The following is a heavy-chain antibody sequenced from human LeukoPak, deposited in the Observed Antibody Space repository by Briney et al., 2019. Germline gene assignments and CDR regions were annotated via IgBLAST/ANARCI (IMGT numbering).Heavy chain of an antibody. Sequence: LVASVKVSCKASGYTFTGYYMHWVRQAPGQGLEWMGWINPNSGGTNYAQKFQGRVTMTRDTSISTAYMELSRLRSDDTAVYYCARDAAYYYDSSGHPHGDFDYWGQGTLVTVSS. V-gene: IGHV1-2*03. CDR2: INPNSGGT. J-gene: IGHJ4*02. CDR3: ARDAAYYYDSSGHPHGDFDY. CDR1: GYTFTGYY. D-gene: IGHD3-22*01.